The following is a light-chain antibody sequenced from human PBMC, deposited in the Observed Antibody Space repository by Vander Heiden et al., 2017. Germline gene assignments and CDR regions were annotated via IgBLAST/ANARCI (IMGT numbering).Light chain of an antibody. CDR2: AAS. J-gene: IGKJ4*01. CDR1: QSISTH. Sequence: DIQMTQSPYSLSASVGDRDTTTFRASQSISTHLYWYLQRPGKAPKLTIYAASRLPSVVPTRISGSGSRADFTLTISSLQPEDFASYCRQHSYSTPLTFGGGTKVEIK. CDR3: QHSYSTPLT. V-gene: IGKV1-39*01.